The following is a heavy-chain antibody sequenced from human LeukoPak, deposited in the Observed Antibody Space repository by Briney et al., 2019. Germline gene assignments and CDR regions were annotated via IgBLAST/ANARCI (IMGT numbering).Heavy chain of an antibody. CDR3: ARAGEDVVLESVGGSPYNWFDP. CDR1: GFTFRGYP. Sequence: GGSLRLSCVVSGFTFRGYPLSWVRQAPGKGPEWVAAITGYGLSPYYADSVKGRFTISRDDPTNTVSLHMDSLRDEDTAVYYCARAGEDVVLESVGGSPYNWFDPWGQGTLVTVSS. D-gene: IGHD2-2*01. CDR2: ITGYGLSP. V-gene: IGHV3-23*01. J-gene: IGHJ5*02.